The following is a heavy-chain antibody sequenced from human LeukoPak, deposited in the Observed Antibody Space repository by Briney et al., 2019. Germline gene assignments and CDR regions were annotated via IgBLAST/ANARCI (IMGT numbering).Heavy chain of an antibody. CDR1: GYTFTSYA. J-gene: IGHJ5*02. D-gene: IGHD3-10*01. V-gene: IGHV1-3*01. CDR3: ARGGSLLWFGQNWFDP. Sequence: ASVTVSCKASGYTFTSYAMHWVRQAPGQRLEWMGWINAGNGNTKYSQKFQGRVTITRDTSASTAYMELSSLRSEDTAVYYCARGGSLLWFGQNWFDPWGQGTLVTVSS. CDR2: INAGNGNT.